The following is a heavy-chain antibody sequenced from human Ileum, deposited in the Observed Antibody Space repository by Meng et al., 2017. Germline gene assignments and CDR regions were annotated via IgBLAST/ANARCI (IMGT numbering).Heavy chain of an antibody. CDR2: ITWNSVIT. Sequence: SLKISCAASGFTFDDYAMHWVRQAPGKGLEWVSGITWNSVITGYAESVKGRFTISRDNAKNSLFLQMNSLRAEDTALYHCVKVRWTNVDTAMFDHWGQGAQVTVSS. V-gene: IGHV3-9*01. D-gene: IGHD5-18*01. J-gene: IGHJ4*02. CDR3: VKVRWTNVDTAMFDH. CDR1: GFTFDDYA.